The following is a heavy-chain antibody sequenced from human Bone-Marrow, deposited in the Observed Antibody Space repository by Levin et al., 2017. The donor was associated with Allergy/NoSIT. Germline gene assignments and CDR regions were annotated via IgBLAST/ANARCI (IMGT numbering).Heavy chain of an antibody. J-gene: IGHJ5*02. Sequence: SGPTLVKPTQSLTLTCLFSGFSLSSRGVGVGWIRQPPGKALEWLALIYWDDDKRYNPSLKSRLTITAGTSKNQVVLTLANLDPVDTATYYCAHTTHDALAGYYAVDPWGQGTLVTVSS. CDR3: AHTTHDALAGYYAVDP. V-gene: IGHV2-5*02. CDR2: IYWDDDK. D-gene: IGHD3-9*01. CDR1: GFSLSSRGVG.